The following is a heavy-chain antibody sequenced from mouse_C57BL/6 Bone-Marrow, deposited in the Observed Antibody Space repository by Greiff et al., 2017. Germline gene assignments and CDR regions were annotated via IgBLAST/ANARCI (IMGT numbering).Heavy chain of an antibody. Sequence: VQLQQSGPELVKPGASVKISCKASGYSFTSYYIHWVKQRPGQGLEWIGWIYPGSGNTKYNEKFKGKATLTADTSSSTAYMQLSSLTSEDSAVYYCARKLLGGGFAYWGQGTLVTVSA. V-gene: IGHV1-66*01. J-gene: IGHJ3*01. CDR1: GYSFTSYY. D-gene: IGHD4-1*01. CDR3: ARKLLGGGFAY. CDR2: IYPGSGNT.